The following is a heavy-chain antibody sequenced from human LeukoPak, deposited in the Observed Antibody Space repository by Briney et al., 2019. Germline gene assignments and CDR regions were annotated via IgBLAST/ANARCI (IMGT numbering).Heavy chain of an antibody. V-gene: IGHV3-33*08. J-gene: IGHJ6*02. CDR1: GFTFSSYG. CDR2: IWYDGSNK. D-gene: IGHD3-22*01. Sequence: GASLRLSCAASGFTFSSYGLHWVRQAPGKGLGWVAVIWYDGSNKYYADSVKGRFTISRDNSKNTLYLQMNSLRAEDTAVYYCARDYILDYYDSSGYYPYYYGMDVWGQGTTVTVSS. CDR3: ARDYILDYYDSSGYYPYYYGMDV.